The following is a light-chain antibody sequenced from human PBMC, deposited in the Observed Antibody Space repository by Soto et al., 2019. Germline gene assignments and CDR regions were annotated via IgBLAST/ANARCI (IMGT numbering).Light chain of an antibody. V-gene: IGLV2-14*01. Sequence: QSALTQPASVSGSPGQSITISRTGTSSDVGGYNYVSWYQQHPGKAPKLMIYDVSNRPSGVSNRFSGSKSGNTASLTISGLQAEDEADYYCSSYTSSSTFFGTGTKLTVL. CDR2: DVS. CDR3: SSYTSSSTF. CDR1: SSDVGGYNY. J-gene: IGLJ1*01.